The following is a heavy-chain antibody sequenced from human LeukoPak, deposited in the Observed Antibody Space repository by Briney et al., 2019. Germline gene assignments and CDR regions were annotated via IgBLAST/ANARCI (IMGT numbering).Heavy chain of an antibody. V-gene: IGHV6-1*01. CDR3: ARGAVRGGTNFDY. CDR2: AYYRSKWYI. CDR1: GDSVSSNSAA. Sequence: SQTLSLTCAISGDSVSSNSAAWNWIRQSPSRGLEWLGRAYYRSKWYIDYAVSVKGRVTITPDTSKNQFSLQLSSVTPEDTAVYYCARGAVRGGTNFDYWGQGTLVTVSS. D-gene: IGHD3-10*01. J-gene: IGHJ4*02.